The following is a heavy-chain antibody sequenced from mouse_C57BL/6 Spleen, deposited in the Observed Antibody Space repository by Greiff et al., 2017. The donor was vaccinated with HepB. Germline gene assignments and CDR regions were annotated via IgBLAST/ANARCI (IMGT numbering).Heavy chain of an antibody. CDR3: ARQYSNPYYAMDY. CDR1: GFTFSSYT. J-gene: IGHJ4*01. CDR2: ISGGGGNT. D-gene: IGHD2-5*01. V-gene: IGHV5-9*01. Sequence: EVKLMESGGGLVKPGGSLKLSCAASGFTFSSYTMSWVRQTPGKRLEWVATISGGGGNTYYPDSVKGRFTISRDNAKNTLYLQMSSLRSEDTALYYCARQYSNPYYAMDYWGQGTSVTVSS.